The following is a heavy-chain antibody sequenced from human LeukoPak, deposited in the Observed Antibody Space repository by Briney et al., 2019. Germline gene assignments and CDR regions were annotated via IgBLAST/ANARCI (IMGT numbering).Heavy chain of an antibody. CDR3: ARSRITMIVVVITLFDY. CDR2: INAGNGNT. J-gene: IGHJ4*02. CDR1: GYTFTSYA. V-gene: IGHV1-3*01. D-gene: IGHD3-22*01. Sequence: ASVKVSCKASGYTFTSYAMHWARQAPGQRLEWMGWINAGNGNTKYSQKFQGRVTITRDTSASTAYMELSSLRSEDTAVYYCARSRITMIVVVITLFDYWGQGTLVTVSS.